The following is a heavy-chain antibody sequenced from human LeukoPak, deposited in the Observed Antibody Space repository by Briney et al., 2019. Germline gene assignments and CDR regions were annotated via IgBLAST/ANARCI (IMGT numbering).Heavy chain of an antibody. V-gene: IGHV3-23*01. CDR3: AKRSGYDYWYFDY. CDR2: ISGSGGST. CDR1: GFTFSSYA. Sequence: PGGSLRLSCAASGFTFSSYAMSWVRQAPGKGLKWVSGISGSGGSTYYADSVKGRFTISRDNSKNTLYLQMNSLRAEDTAVYYCAKRSGYDYWYFDYWGQGTLVTVSS. J-gene: IGHJ4*02. D-gene: IGHD5-12*01.